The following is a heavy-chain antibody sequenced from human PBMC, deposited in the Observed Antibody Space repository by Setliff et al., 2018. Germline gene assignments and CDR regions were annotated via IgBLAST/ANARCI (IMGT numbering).Heavy chain of an antibody. D-gene: IGHD1-1*01. Sequence: ASVKVSCKTSGFSFSTFGFSWVRQAPGQGLECMGWIDPNSGVTHYGQKFQGRVTMTRDTSISTAYMELSRLRSDDTAVYYCARDLGGIWKTYFDYWGQGTLVTVSS. CDR1: GFSFSTFG. CDR3: ARDLGGIWKTYFDY. V-gene: IGHV1-2*02. CDR2: IDPNSGVT. J-gene: IGHJ4*02.